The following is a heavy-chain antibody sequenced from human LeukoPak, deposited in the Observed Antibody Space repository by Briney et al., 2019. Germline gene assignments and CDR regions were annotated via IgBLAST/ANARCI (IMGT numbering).Heavy chain of an antibody. J-gene: IGHJ4*02. CDR3: ARGCSGGSCYWNY. CDR2: ISSSSSYI. Sequence: GGSLRLSCAAPGFTFSSYSMNWVRQAPGKGLEWVSSISSSSSYIYYADSVKGRFTISRDNAKNSLYLQMNSLRAEDTAVYYCARGCSGGSCYWNYWGQGTLVTVSS. V-gene: IGHV3-21*01. CDR1: GFTFSSYS. D-gene: IGHD2-15*01.